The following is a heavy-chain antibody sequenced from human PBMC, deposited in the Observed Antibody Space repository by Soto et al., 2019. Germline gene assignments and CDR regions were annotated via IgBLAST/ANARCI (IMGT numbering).Heavy chain of an antibody. CDR3: ARRYGFCFDY. D-gene: IGHD5-18*01. Sequence: PSETLSLTCTVSGGSISSYYWSWIRQPPGKGLEWIGYIYYSGSTNYNPSPKSRVTISVDTSKNQFSLKLSSVTAADTAVYYCARRYGFCFDYWGQGTLVTVSS. CDR1: GGSISSYY. J-gene: IGHJ4*02. V-gene: IGHV4-59*08. CDR2: IYYSGST.